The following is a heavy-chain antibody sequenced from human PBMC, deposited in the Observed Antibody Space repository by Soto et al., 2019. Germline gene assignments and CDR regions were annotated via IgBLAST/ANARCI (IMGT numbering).Heavy chain of an antibody. D-gene: IGHD6-19*01. CDR2: IYSGGTT. CDR1: GFTVSSNY. V-gene: IGHV3-66*01. Sequence: EVQLVESGGGLVQPGGSLRLSCAASGFTVSSNYMSWVSQAPGKGLEWVSVIYSGGTTYYADSVKGRFTISRDNSKNTLYLQMTSLRAEDTALYYCDSAVAGTFHWGQGTLVTVSS. CDR3: DSAVAGTFH. J-gene: IGHJ4*02.